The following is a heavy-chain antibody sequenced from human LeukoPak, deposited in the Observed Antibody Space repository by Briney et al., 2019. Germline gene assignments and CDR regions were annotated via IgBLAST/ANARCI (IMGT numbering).Heavy chain of an antibody. J-gene: IGHJ4*02. CDR2: IYSGGST. Sequence: GGYLRLSCAASGFTVSSNYMSWVRQAPGKGLEWVSVIYSGGSTYYADSVKGRFTISRDNSKNTLHLQMNSLRAEDTAVYYCARDWSWSGYYKGLAVDYWGQGTLVTVSS. V-gene: IGHV3-66*02. CDR1: GFTVSSNY. D-gene: IGHD3-3*01. CDR3: ARDWSWSGYYKGLAVDY.